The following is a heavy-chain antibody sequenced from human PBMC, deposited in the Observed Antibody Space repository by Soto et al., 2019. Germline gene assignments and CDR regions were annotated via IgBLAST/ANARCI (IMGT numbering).Heavy chain of an antibody. CDR2: INSDGSST. CDR3: ARAPIYCSSTSCPGDNYYYYYMDV. CDR1: GFTFSSYW. D-gene: IGHD2-2*01. J-gene: IGHJ6*03. V-gene: IGHV3-74*01. Sequence: GGSLRLSCAASGFTFSSYWMHWVRQAPGKGLVWVSRINSDGSSTSYADSVKGRFTISRDNAKNTLYLQMNSLRAEDTAVYYCARAPIYCSSTSCPGDNYYYYYMDVWGKGTTVTVSS.